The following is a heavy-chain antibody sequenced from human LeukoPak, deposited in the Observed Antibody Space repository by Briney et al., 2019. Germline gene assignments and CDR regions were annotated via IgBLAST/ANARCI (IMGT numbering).Heavy chain of an antibody. Sequence: PGGNLRLSCAASGFTFSSYEMNWVRQAPGKGLEWVSYISSDGSTIYYADSVKGRFTISRDNAKNSLYLQMNSLRGEDAAVYYCARDRGYSGYGSFDYWGQGTLFTVSS. D-gene: IGHD5-12*01. J-gene: IGHJ4*02. CDR3: ARDRGYSGYGSFDY. V-gene: IGHV3-48*03. CDR1: GFTFSSYE. CDR2: ISSDGSTI.